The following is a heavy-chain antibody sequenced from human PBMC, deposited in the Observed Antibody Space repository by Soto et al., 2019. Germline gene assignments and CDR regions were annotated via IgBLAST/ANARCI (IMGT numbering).Heavy chain of an antibody. CDR3: ARVRYSSRYLGFFDY. Sequence: PSETLSLTCTVSGDSIISCYWSWIRQPPGKGLQWLGYIHHSGGSNYNPSLLGRITMSADTSNNQFSLRLTSVTAADTALYFCARVRYSSRYLGFFDYWGQGALVTAPQ. CDR1: GDSIISCY. D-gene: IGHD5-18*01. J-gene: IGHJ4*02. CDR2: IHHSGGS. V-gene: IGHV4-59*01.